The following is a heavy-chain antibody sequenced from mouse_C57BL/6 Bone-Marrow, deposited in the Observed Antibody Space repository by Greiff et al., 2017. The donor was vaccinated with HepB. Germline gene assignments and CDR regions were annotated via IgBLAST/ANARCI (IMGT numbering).Heavy chain of an antibody. CDR2: ISYDGSN. Sequence: ESGPGLVKPSQSLSLTCSVTGYSITSGYYWNWIRQFPGNKLEWMGYISYDGSNNYNPSLKNRISITRDTSKNQFFLKLNSVTTEDTATYYCARYVSYYYGSSYGWFAYWGQGTLVTVSA. CDR3: ARYVSYYYGSSYGWFAY. D-gene: IGHD1-1*01. CDR1: GYSITSGYY. V-gene: IGHV3-6*01. J-gene: IGHJ3*01.